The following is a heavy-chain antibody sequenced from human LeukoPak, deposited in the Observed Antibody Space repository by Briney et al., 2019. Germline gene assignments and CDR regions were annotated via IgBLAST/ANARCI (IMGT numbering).Heavy chain of an antibody. CDR1: GFTFSSYE. Sequence: GGSLRLSCAASGFTFSSYEMNWVRQAPGKGLEWVSYISSSSSTIYYADSVKGRFTISRDSSKNTLFLQMNRLRPEDAAVYYCAKAPVTTCRGAYCYPFDYWGQGTLVTVSS. CDR2: ISSSSSTI. CDR3: AKAPVTTCRGAYCYPFDY. V-gene: IGHV3-48*03. D-gene: IGHD2-21*01. J-gene: IGHJ4*02.